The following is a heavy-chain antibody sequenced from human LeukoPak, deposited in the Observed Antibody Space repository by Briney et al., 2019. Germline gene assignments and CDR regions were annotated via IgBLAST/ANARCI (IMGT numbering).Heavy chain of an antibody. CDR1: GFTFSSXX. J-gene: IGHJ4*02. Sequence: AXSGFTFSSXXXXGVRXXPGXXXXXXXXIRYDGTNKYYAESVEGRFTISRDNSKDTLYLQMNSLRAEDTAVYYCAKIRGAFWSGYYPLDYWGQGTLVTVSS. V-gene: IGHV3-30*02. CDR3: AKIRGAFWSGYYPLDY. CDR2: IRYDGTNK. D-gene: IGHD3-3*01.